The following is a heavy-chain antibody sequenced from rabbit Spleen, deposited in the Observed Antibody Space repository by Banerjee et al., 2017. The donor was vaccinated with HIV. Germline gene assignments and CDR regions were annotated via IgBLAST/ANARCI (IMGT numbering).Heavy chain of an antibody. D-gene: IGHD8-1*01. CDR1: GFSFSSSYY. J-gene: IGHJ3*01. V-gene: IGHV1S40*01. CDR3: ARDTGSSFSSYGMDL. CDR2: AYAGSSGGT. Sequence: QSLEESGGDLVKPGASLTLTCTASGFSFSSSYYMCWVRQAPGKGLEWVACAYAGSSGGTYSATWAKGRFTISKTSSTTVTLQMISLTAADTATYFCARDTGSSFSSYGMDLWGQGTLVTVS.